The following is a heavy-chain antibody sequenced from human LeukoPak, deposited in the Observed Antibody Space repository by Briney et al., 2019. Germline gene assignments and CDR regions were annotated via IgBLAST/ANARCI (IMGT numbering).Heavy chain of an antibody. D-gene: IGHD2-21*02. V-gene: IGHV3-23*01. Sequence: GGSLRLSCAASGFTFSSYAMSWVRQAPGKGLEWVSAISGSGGSTYYADSVKGRFTISRDNSKNTLYLQMNSLRAEDTAVYYCAKDLIVVVTAIRVKLFQHWGQGTLVTVSS. J-gene: IGHJ1*01. CDR2: ISGSGGST. CDR1: GFTFSSYA. CDR3: AKDLIVVVTAIRVKLFQH.